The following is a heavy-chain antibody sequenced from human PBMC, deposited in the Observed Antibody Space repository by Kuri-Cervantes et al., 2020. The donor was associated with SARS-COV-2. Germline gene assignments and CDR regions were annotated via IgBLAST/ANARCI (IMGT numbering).Heavy chain of an antibody. J-gene: IGHJ4*02. V-gene: IGHV3-23*01. D-gene: IGHD7-27*01. Sequence: GESLKISCAASGFTFSIYGMNWVRQAPGKGLEWVSAISGSGSRTYYADSVKGRFTISRDNAKNSLYLQMSSLRAEDTAVYYCARDLRLGKSLDYWGQGTLVTVSS. CDR2: ISGSGSRT. CDR3: ARDLRLGKSLDY. CDR1: GFTFSIYG.